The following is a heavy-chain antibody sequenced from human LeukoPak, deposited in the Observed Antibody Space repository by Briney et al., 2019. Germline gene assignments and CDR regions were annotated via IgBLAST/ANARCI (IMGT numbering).Heavy chain of an antibody. J-gene: IGHJ4*02. D-gene: IGHD2-15*01. CDR3: ARDEDGYLDY. CDR1: GFTVSSTY. V-gene: IGHV3-53*01. CDR2: VYKDGKM. Sequence: GGSLRLSCAASGFTVSSTYMSWVRQSPGKGLEWVSVVYKDGKMFYIDSVKGRFAISRDTSKNTVYLQMNNLRAEDTAVYYCARDEDGYLDYWGQGTLVTISS.